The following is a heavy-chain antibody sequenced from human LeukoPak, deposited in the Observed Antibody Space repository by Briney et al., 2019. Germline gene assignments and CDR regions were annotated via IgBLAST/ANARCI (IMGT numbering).Heavy chain of an antibody. D-gene: IGHD6-13*01. CDR1: GGSFSGYY. J-gene: IGHJ5*02. V-gene: IGHV4-34*01. CDR2: INHSGST. CDR3: ARGRQQQLVRGVNWFDP. Sequence: PSETLSLTCAVYGGSFSGYYWSWIRQPPGKGLEWIGEINHSGSTNYNPSLKSRVTISVDTSKNQFSLKLSSVTAADTAVYCCARGRQQQLVRGVNWFDPWGQGTLVTVSS.